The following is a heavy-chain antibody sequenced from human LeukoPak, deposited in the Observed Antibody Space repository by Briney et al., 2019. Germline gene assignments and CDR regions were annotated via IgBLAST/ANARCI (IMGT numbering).Heavy chain of an antibody. CDR3: ARERDIEATIPWFDP. D-gene: IGHD5-12*01. J-gene: IGHJ5*02. Sequence: GGSLRLSCAASGFTFSSYWMSWVRQAPGKGLEGVANIKQDGSEKYYVDSVKGRFTISRDNAKNSLYLQMNSLRAEDTAVYYCARERDIEATIPWFDPWGQGTLVTVSS. V-gene: IGHV3-7*01. CDR2: IKQDGSEK. CDR1: GFTFSSYW.